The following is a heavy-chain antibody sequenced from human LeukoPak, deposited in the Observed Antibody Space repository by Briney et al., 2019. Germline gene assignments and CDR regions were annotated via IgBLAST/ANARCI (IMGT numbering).Heavy chain of an antibody. V-gene: IGHV3-33*06. Sequence: GGSLRLSCAASGFTFSSHGMHWVRQAPGKGLEWVALIWYDGSKKNYADSVKGRFTISRDDSKSSLYLQINSLRAEDTAVYYCAKDLSYGSNWFDPWGQGTLVTVSS. D-gene: IGHD5-18*01. CDR2: IWYDGSKK. CDR3: AKDLSYGSNWFDP. J-gene: IGHJ5*02. CDR1: GFTFSSHG.